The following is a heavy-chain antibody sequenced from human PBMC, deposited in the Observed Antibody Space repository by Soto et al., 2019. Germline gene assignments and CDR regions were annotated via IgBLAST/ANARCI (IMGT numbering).Heavy chain of an antibody. CDR1: GGFISSSTYY. V-gene: IGHV4-39*02. D-gene: IGHD2-15*01. CDR2: IYQSGNT. J-gene: IGHJ5*02. CDR3: ARDLGRSRPFDP. Sequence: SETLSLTCTVSGGFISSSTYYWVWIRQPPGKGSEWIGSIYQSGNTYYNPSLKSRVNISVDTSNKQFSLRLNSVTPEDTAVYYCARDLGRSRPFDPWGQGTLVTVSS.